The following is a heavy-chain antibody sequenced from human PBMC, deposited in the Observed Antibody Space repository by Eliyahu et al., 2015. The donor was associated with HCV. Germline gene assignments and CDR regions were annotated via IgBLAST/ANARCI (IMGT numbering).Heavy chain of an antibody. J-gene: IGHJ6*02. CDR2: IYYSGST. V-gene: IGHV4-39*01. CDR1: GGSISSSSYY. D-gene: IGHD1-1*01. Sequence: QLQLQESGPGLVKPSETLSLTCTVSGGSISSSSYYWGWIRQPPGKGLEWIGSIYYSGSTYYNPSLKSRVTISVDTSKNQFSLKLSSVTAADTAVYYCARLSVRGTTLRKYYYYGMDVWGQGTTVTVSS. CDR3: ARLSVRGTTLRKYYYYGMDV.